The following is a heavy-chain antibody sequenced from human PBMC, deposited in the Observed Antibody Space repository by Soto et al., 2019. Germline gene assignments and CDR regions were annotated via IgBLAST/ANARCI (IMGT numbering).Heavy chain of an antibody. CDR2: IYYSGTT. V-gene: IGHV4-59*01. CDR3: ARASYYYNSTGYYYSGFGN. Sequence: SETLSLTCTVSGDSISRYYWSWIRQPPGKGLEWIGYIYYSGTTNYNPSLKSRVTISVDTSQSQFSLTLTAVTAADTAVYFCARASYYYNSTGYYYSGFGNWGRGTQVTVSS. CDR1: GDSISRYY. D-gene: IGHD3-22*01. J-gene: IGHJ4*02.